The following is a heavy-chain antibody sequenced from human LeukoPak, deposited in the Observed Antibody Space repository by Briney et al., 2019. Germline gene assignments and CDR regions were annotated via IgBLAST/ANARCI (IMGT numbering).Heavy chain of an antibody. J-gene: IGHJ4*02. Sequence: ASVKVSCKASGYTFTGYYMHWVRQAPGQGLEWMGWIDPNSGGTNYAQKFQGRVTMTRDTSISTAYMELSRLRSDATAVYYCARVIATTVTTSFDYWGQGTLVTVSS. CDR1: GYTFTGYY. CDR2: IDPNSGGT. V-gene: IGHV1-2*02. D-gene: IGHD4-17*01. CDR3: ARVIATTVTTSFDY.